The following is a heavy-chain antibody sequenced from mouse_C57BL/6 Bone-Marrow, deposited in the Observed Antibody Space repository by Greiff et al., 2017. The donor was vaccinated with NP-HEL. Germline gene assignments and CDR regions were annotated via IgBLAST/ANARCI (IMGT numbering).Heavy chain of an antibody. CDR2: LDPSDSYT. V-gene: IGHV1-69*01. CDR3: AGWATVVDWYFDV. Sequence: QVQLQQPGAELVMPGASVKLSCKASGYTFTRYWMHWVKQRPGQGLEWIGELDPSDSYTNYNQKFKGQFTLTVDKSYSTAYMRLSSLTSEDSAVYDGAGWATVVDWYFDVWGTGTTVTVSS. CDR1: GYTFTRYW. J-gene: IGHJ1*03. D-gene: IGHD1-1*01.